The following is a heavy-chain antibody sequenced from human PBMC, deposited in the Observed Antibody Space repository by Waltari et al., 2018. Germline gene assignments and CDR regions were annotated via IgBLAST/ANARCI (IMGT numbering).Heavy chain of an antibody. Sequence: EVQLIETGGGLIQPGGSLRLSCAASGLTVRNSHMSWVRQAPGKGLEWVSDIFGDVRTSYAEAVRGRFTISTDTSKNTLYLQMSSLTVEDTATYYCATVGEGTSGYYHYWGQGTLVTVSS. J-gene: IGHJ4*02. CDR3: ATVGEGTSGYYHY. CDR1: GLTVRNSH. V-gene: IGHV3-53*02. D-gene: IGHD5-18*01. CDR2: IFGDVRT.